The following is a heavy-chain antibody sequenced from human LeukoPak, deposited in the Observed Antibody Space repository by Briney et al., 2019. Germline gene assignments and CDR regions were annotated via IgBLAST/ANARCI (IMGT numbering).Heavy chain of an antibody. V-gene: IGHV3-21*01. J-gene: IGHJ4*02. CDR2: ISSSSSYI. CDR1: GFTFSSYS. CDR3: ARDLSSEPFDY. Sequence: GGFVRLSCAASGFTFSSYSMNWVRQAPGKGLEWVSSISSSSSYIYYADSVKGRFTISRDNAKNSLYLQMNSLRAEDTAVYYCARDLSSEPFDYWGQGTLVTVSS. D-gene: IGHD5/OR15-5a*01.